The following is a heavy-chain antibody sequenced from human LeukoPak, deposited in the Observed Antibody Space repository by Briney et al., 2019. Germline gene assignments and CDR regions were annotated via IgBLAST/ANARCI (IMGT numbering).Heavy chain of an antibody. V-gene: IGHV4-38-2*02. D-gene: IGHD2-15*01. CDR2: VFHSGSS. Sequence: SETLSLTCVVPGYSISSGYYWGWIRQPPGKGLEWIGSVFHSGSSYNNPSLKSRITISVDTSKNQFSLKLRSVTAADTAVYYCARDCSGGNCYTFDIWGQGTMVTVSS. J-gene: IGHJ3*02. CDR1: GYSISSGYY. CDR3: ARDCSGGNCYTFDI.